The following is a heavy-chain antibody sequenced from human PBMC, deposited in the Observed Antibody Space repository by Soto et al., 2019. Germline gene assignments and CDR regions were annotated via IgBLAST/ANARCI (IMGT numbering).Heavy chain of an antibody. CDR1: GGSFSGYY. CDR3: TRLVQLAAAGDDY. CDR2: INHSGST. Sequence: PSETLSLTCAVYGGSFSGYYWSWIRQPPGKGLEWIGEINHSGSTNYNPSLKSRVTISVDTSKNQFSLKLSSVTAADTAEYYCTRLVQLAAAGDDYRGQATLVTVSS. V-gene: IGHV4-34*01. J-gene: IGHJ4*02. D-gene: IGHD6-13*01.